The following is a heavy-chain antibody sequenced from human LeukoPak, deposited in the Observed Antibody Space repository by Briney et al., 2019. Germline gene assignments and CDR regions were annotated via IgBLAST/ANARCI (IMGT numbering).Heavy chain of an antibody. Sequence: ASANVSCKASGYTFTDYYMHWVRQAPGQGLEWMGWINPNSGGTNFAQKFQGRVAMTRDTSISTAYLELGSLRSDDTAVYFCARARWQLVPYFDSWGQGTLVTVSS. D-gene: IGHD6-6*01. CDR1: GYTFTDYY. V-gene: IGHV1-2*02. CDR3: ARARWQLVPYFDS. J-gene: IGHJ4*02. CDR2: INPNSGGT.